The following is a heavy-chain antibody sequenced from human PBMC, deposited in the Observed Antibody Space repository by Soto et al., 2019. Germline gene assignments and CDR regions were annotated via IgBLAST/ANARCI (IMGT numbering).Heavy chain of an antibody. Sequence: QVQLQESGPGLVEPSQTLSLTCTVSGASVSSNYYSWSWIRQPPGRDLEWIGHIYNGGSTYSNPSLNSRVTVSLDTSKSQVSLNLNSVTAADTAVYYCARGPSGDKVDYWGQGTLVTVSS. J-gene: IGHJ4*02. CDR3: ARGPSGDKVDY. V-gene: IGHV4-30-4*01. D-gene: IGHD1-26*01. CDR1: GASVSSNYYS. CDR2: IYNGGST.